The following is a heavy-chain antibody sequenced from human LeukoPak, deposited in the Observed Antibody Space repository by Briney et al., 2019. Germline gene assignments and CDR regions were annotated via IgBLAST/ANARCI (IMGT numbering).Heavy chain of an antibody. CDR3: ARGGRPQEPALPSY. J-gene: IGHJ4*02. Sequence: GASVKVSCKASGYTFTGYYMYWVRQAPGQGLEWMGWINPNSGGTNYAQKFQGRVIMTRDTSISTAYMELSRLRSDDTAVYYCARGGRPQEPALPSYWGQGTLVTVSS. D-gene: IGHD1-14*01. CDR2: INPNSGGT. V-gene: IGHV1-2*02. CDR1: GYTFTGYY.